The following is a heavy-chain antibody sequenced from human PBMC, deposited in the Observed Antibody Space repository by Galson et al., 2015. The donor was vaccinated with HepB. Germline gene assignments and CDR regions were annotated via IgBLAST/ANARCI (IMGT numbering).Heavy chain of an antibody. CDR3: AKDDSSAWSSAGY. CDR1: GFTFDDYA. J-gene: IGHJ4*02. CDR2: ISWNRGSI. Sequence: SLRLSCAASGFTFDDYAMHWVRQAPGGGLEWVSGISWNRGSIGYADSVKGRFTISRDNAKNSLYLQMTSLRAEDTALYYCAKDDSSAWSSAGYWGQGTLVTVSS. V-gene: IGHV3-9*01. D-gene: IGHD6-19*01.